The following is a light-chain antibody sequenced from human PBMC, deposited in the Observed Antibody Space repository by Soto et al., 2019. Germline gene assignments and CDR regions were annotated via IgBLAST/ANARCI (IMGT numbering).Light chain of an antibody. Sequence: QSVLTQRPSASGTPGQRVTISCSGSSSNIGSNTVNWYQQLPGTAPKLLLYSNNQRPSGVPDRFSGSKSGTSASLAISGLQSEDEAYYYCAAWDDSLNGLVFCGGSKLTVL. V-gene: IGLV1-44*01. CDR3: AAWDDSLNGLV. CDR2: SNN. J-gene: IGLJ3*02. CDR1: SSNIGSNT.